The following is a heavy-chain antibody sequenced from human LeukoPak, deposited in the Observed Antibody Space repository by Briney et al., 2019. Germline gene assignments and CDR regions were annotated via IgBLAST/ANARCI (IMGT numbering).Heavy chain of an antibody. J-gene: IGHJ4*02. D-gene: IGHD4/OR15-4a*01. Sequence: SETLSLTCTVSGGSISNYYWNWIRQPPGKGLEWIAYIYYSGSTNYNPSLKSRVTISVDTPKNQFSLKLGSVTAADTAVYYCARDFNGANFFDSWGQGTLVTVSS. CDR3: ARDFNGANFFDS. CDR2: IYYSGST. CDR1: GGSISNYY. V-gene: IGHV4-59*01.